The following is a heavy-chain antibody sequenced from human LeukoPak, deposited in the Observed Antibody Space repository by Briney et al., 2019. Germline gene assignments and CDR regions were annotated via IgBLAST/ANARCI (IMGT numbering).Heavy chain of an antibody. CDR2: FYTSGST. CDR1: GGSISSYY. D-gene: IGHD6-19*01. Sequence: PSETLSLTCTVSGGSISSYYWSWIRQPAGKGLEWIGRFYTSGSTNYNLSLKSRVTMSVDTSKNQFSLKLSSVTAADTAVYYCARGIAVAGLYYYYYYGMDVWGQGTTVTVSS. J-gene: IGHJ6*02. V-gene: IGHV4-4*07. CDR3: ARGIAVAGLYYYYYYGMDV.